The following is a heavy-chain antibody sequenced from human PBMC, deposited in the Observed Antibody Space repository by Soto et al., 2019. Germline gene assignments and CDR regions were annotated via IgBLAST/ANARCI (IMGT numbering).Heavy chain of an antibody. J-gene: IGHJ4*02. CDR3: ARISYYYDSSGYSYYFDY. Sequence: PSETLSLTCTVSGGSISSYYWSWIRQPPGKGLEWIGHIYYSGSTNYNPSLKSRVTISVDTSKNQFSLKLSSVTAADTAVYYCARISYYYDSSGYSYYFDYWGQGTLVTVSS. V-gene: IGHV4-59*01. D-gene: IGHD3-22*01. CDR2: IYYSGST. CDR1: GGSISSYY.